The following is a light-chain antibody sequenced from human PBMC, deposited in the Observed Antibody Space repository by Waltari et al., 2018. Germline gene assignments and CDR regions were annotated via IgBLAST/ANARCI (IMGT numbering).Light chain of an antibody. CDR1: SSNIGGNS. J-gene: IGLJ3*02. CDR2: TDN. V-gene: IGLV1-44*01. CDR3: AAWDDTLNGRV. Sequence: SVLTQPPSASGTPGPGVTSPGPGSSSNIGGNSLSWYQQLPGSARKLLIYTDNQRPPGVPDLFSGSKSGTSASLAISWLQSEDEAHYCCAAWDDTLNGRVFGGGTKVTVL.